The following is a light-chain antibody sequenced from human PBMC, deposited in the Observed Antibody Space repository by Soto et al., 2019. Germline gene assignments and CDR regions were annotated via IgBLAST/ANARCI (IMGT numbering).Light chain of an antibody. CDR3: QQYGSSPPWT. J-gene: IGKJ1*01. CDR2: GAS. Sequence: EIVLTQSPGTLSLSPGERATLSCRASQSVSSSYLAWYQQKPGQARRLLIYGASSRATGLPDRVSGSGSGTDFNLTISRLEPEDFAVYYCQQYGSSPPWTFGQGTKVEIK. V-gene: IGKV3-20*01. CDR1: QSVSSSY.